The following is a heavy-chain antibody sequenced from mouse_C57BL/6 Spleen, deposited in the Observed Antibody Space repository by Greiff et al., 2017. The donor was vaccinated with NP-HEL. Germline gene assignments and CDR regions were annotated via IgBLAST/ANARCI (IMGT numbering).Heavy chain of an antibody. D-gene: IGHD2-3*01. Sequence: EVQQQSGPELVKPGASVKISCKASGYTFTDYYMNWVKQSHGKSLEWIGDINPNNGGTSYNQKFKGKATLTVDKSSSTAYMELRSLTSEDSAVYYCASSYDGYYWGQGTTLTVSS. CDR1: GYTFTDYY. J-gene: IGHJ2*01. V-gene: IGHV1-26*01. CDR2: INPNNGGT. CDR3: ASSYDGYY.